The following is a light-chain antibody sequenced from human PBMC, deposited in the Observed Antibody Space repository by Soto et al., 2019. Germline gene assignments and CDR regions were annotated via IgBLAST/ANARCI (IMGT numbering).Light chain of an antibody. Sequence: EIVMTQSPATLSVSPGERATLSCRASQSVSSDLAWYHQKPGQVPRLLIYGASTRATGVPGRFSGSGSGTEFALTINSLQSEDFAVYYCQQYQKWPITFGQGTRLEIK. V-gene: IGKV3-15*01. CDR1: QSVSSD. J-gene: IGKJ5*01. CDR3: QQYQKWPIT. CDR2: GAS.